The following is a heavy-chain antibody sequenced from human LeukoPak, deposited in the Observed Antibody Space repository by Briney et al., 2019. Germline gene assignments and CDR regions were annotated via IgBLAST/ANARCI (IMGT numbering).Heavy chain of an antibody. CDR2: ISSSSSYI. V-gene: IGHV3-21*01. CDR1: GFTFSSYS. D-gene: IGHD3-3*01. J-gene: IGHJ5*02. Sequence: GGSLRLSCAASGFTFSSYSMNWVRQAPGKGLEWGSSISSSSSYIYYADSVKGRFTISRDNAKNSLYLQMNSLRAEDTAVYYCAREERDITILGVVKGFDPRGQGTLVTVSS. CDR3: AREERDITILGVVKGFDP.